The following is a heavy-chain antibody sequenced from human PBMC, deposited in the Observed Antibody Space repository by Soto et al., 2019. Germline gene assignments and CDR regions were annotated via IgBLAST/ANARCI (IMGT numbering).Heavy chain of an antibody. CDR3: AKDLGSGYRFDY. V-gene: IGHV1-18*01. CDR2: IQTDNDHA. Sequence: QVQLVQSGPEVKKPGASVKVACKASGYTFLKYGINWVRQAPGQGLEWMGGIQTDNDHASFAQKFEGRVTMTTDTPTRTVYMELRDPSSDDTAVYYCAKDLGSGYRFDYWGQGTPVTVSS. J-gene: IGHJ4*02. CDR1: GYTFLKYG. D-gene: IGHD3-9*01.